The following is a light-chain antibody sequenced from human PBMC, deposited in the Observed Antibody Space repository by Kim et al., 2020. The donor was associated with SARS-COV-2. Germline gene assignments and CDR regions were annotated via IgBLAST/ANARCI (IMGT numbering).Light chain of an antibody. CDR3: QKCDSAPWT. V-gene: IGKV1-27*01. J-gene: IGKJ1*01. Sequence: ASVVDRVPFTCRSSQDIINYFAWFPLKPGKAPKLLIYAASALQPGVPSRFSGSGSGTDFTLTVTSLQPEDVATYYCQKCDSAPWTFGQGTKVEIK. CDR1: QDIINY. CDR2: AAS.